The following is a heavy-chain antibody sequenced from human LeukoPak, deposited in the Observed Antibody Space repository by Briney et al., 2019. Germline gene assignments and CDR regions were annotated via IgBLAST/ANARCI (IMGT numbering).Heavy chain of an antibody. D-gene: IGHD2-21*02. Sequence: GESLKISCKGSGYSFTSYWIGWVRQMPGKGLEWMGIIYPGDSDTRYSPSFQGQVTISADKSISTAYLQWSSLKASDTATYYCAITESYCGGDCYSPHAFDIWGQGTMVTVSS. V-gene: IGHV5-51*01. CDR2: IYPGDSDT. CDR1: GYSFTSYW. J-gene: IGHJ3*02. CDR3: AITESYCGGDCYSPHAFDI.